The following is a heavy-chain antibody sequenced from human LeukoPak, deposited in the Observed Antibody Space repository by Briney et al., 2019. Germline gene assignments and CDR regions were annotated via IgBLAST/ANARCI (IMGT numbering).Heavy chain of an antibody. CDR2: IYYSGST. CDR1: GGSISSGGYY. J-gene: IGHJ4*02. Sequence: PSQTLSLTCTVSGGSISSGGYYWSWIRQHPGKGLEWIGYIYYSGSTYYNPSLKSRVTISVDTSKNQFSLKLSSVTAADTAVYYCARVGYSSSWYSIKLWGQGTLVTVSS. D-gene: IGHD6-13*01. CDR3: ARVGYSSSWYSIKL. V-gene: IGHV4-31*03.